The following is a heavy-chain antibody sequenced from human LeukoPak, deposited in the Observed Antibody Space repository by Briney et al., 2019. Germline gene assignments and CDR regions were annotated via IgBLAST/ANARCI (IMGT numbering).Heavy chain of an antibody. CDR2: ISGSGGNT. CDR1: GFTFSSYA. CDR3: AKRYYYDSSGYKSAFDY. J-gene: IGHJ4*01. D-gene: IGHD3-22*01. Sequence: GGSLRLSCAASGFTFSSYAMSWVRQAPGKGLEWVSAISGSGGNTYYADSVKGRFTISRDNSKNTLYLQMNSLRAEDTAVYYCAKRYYYDSSGYKSAFDYWGQGTLVTVSS. V-gene: IGHV3-23*01.